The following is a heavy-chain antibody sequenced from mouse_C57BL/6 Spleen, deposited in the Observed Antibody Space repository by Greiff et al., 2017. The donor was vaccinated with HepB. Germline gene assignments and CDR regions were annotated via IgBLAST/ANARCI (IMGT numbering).Heavy chain of an antibody. CDR1: GYTFTSYG. J-gene: IGHJ3*01. CDR3: ARSGTTVPFAY. Sequence: VKLMESGAELARPGASVKLSCKASGYTFTSYGISWVKQRTGQGLEWIGEIYPRSGNTYYNEKFKGKATLTADKSSSTAYMELRSLTSEDSAVYFCARSGTTVPFAYWGQGTLVTVSA. CDR2: IYPRSGNT. V-gene: IGHV1-81*01. D-gene: IGHD1-1*01.